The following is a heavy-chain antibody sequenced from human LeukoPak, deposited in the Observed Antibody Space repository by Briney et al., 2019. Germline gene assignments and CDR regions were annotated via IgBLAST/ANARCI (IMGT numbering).Heavy chain of an antibody. CDR3: ARGGETAIQDWYFDL. Sequence: PSETLSLTCAVSGGSISSGGYSWSWIRQPPGKGLEWIGYIYHSGSTYYNPSLKSRVTISVDRSKNQFSLKLSSVTAADTAVYYCARGGETAIQDWYFDLWGRGTLVTVSS. CDR1: GGSISSGGYS. CDR2: IYHSGST. J-gene: IGHJ2*01. V-gene: IGHV4-30-2*01. D-gene: IGHD2-21*02.